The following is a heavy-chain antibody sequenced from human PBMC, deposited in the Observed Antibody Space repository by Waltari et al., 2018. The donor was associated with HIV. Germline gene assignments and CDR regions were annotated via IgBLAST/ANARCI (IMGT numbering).Heavy chain of an antibody. CDR3: ARDYGSGSYYNY. CDR2: INWNGGST. Sequence: EVQLVESGGGVVRPGGSLRLSCVASGFNFDGYGMSWVRQAPGKGLEWVSGINWNGGSTGYADSVKGRFSISRDNAKNSLYLQMNSLRAEDTALYYCARDYGSGSYYNYWGQGTLVTVSS. CDR1: GFNFDGYG. J-gene: IGHJ4*02. D-gene: IGHD3-10*01. V-gene: IGHV3-20*04.